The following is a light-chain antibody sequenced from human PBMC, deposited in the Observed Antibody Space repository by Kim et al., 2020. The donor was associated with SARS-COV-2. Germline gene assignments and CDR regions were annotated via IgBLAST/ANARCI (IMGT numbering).Light chain of an antibody. J-gene: IGLJ3*02. CDR1: SSNIGAGYD. V-gene: IGLV1-40*01. CDR2: GNS. Sequence: QSVLTQPPSVSGAPGQRVTISCTGSSSNIGAGYDVDWYQQLPGTAPKLLIYGNSNRPSGVPDRFSGSKSGTSASLAITGLQAEDEADYYCQSYDSSLSGFWVFGGGTQLTVL. CDR3: QSYDSSLSGFWV.